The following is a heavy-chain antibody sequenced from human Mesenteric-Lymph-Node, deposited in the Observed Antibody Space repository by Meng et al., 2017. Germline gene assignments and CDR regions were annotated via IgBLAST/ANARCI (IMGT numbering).Heavy chain of an antibody. V-gene: IGHV4-39*07. J-gene: IGHJ2*01. CDR3: ARRPFVIAVARARNTNWYFDL. CDR2: IYYSGGT. CDR1: GGSISSSSYY. D-gene: IGHD6-19*01. Sequence: SETLSLTCTVSGGSISSSSYYWGWSRQPPGKGREWIGSIYYSGGTYYNPSLKSRVTISVDTSKNQFSLKLSSVTAADTAVYYCARRPFVIAVARARNTNWYFDLWGRGTLVTVSS.